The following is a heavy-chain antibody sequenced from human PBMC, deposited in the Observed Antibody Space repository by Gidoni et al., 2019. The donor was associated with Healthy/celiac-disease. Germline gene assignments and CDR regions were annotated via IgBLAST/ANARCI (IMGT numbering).Heavy chain of an antibody. CDR2: IYYSGST. J-gene: IGHJ4*02. Sequence: SIYYSGSTYYNPSLKSRVTISVDTSKNQFSLKLSSVTAADTAVYYCARLRIAAAYVRWGQGTLVTVSS. D-gene: IGHD6-13*01. CDR3: ARLRIAAAYVR. V-gene: IGHV4-39*01.